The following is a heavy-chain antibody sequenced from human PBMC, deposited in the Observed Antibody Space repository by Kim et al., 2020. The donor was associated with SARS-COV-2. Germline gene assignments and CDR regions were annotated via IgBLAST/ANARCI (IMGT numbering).Heavy chain of an antibody. J-gene: IGHJ5*02. CDR3: ARGSMVRGVIGPNWFDP. Sequence: ASVKVSCKASGYTFTSYYMHWVRQAPGQGLEWMGIINPSGGSTSYAQKFQGRVTMTRDTSTSTVYMELSSLRSEDTAVYYCARGSMVRGVIGPNWFDPWGQGTLVTVSS. CDR1: GYTFTSYY. D-gene: IGHD3-10*01. CDR2: INPSGGST. V-gene: IGHV1-46*01.